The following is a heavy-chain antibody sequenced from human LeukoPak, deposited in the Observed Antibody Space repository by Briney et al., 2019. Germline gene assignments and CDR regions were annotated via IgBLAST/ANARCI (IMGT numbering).Heavy chain of an antibody. CDR1: GFTFSSYA. J-gene: IGHJ4*02. D-gene: IGHD3-10*01. V-gene: IGHV3-30*04. CDR2: ISYDGSNK. Sequence: GGSLRLSCAASGFTFSSYAMHWVRQAPGKGLEWVAVISYDGSNKYYADSVKGRFTISRDNSKNTLYLQMNSLRAEDTAVYYCAKDRFYGSGSGPPYYFDYWGQGTLVTVSS. CDR3: AKDRFYGSGSGPPYYFDY.